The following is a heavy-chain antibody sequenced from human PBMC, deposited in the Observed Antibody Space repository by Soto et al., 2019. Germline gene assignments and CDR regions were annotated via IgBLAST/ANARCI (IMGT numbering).Heavy chain of an antibody. Sequence: GGSLRLSCVASGFSFSSYPMTWVRQAPGKGLEWVSVISGSGTNTYYAESVKGRFTISRDSSQNTLYLQMNSLRAEGTAVYYCARESEDLTSNFDYWGQGTLVTVSS. J-gene: IGHJ4*02. CDR3: ARESEDLTSNFDY. V-gene: IGHV3-23*01. CDR1: GFSFSSYP. CDR2: ISGSGTNT.